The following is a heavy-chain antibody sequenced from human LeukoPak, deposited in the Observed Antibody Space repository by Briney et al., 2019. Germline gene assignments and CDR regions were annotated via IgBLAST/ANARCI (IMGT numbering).Heavy chain of an antibody. CDR3: AISSGYYSYYFDY. CDR2: ITDSGGAT. J-gene: IGHJ4*02. V-gene: IGHV3-23*01. Sequence: GGSLRLSCAASGFAFTDYAISWVRQAPGKGLEWVSAITDSGGATYYADSVKGRFTISRDNAKNSLYLQMNSLRAEDTAVYYCAISSGYYSYYFDYWGQGTLVTVSS. CDR1: GFAFTDYA. D-gene: IGHD3-22*01.